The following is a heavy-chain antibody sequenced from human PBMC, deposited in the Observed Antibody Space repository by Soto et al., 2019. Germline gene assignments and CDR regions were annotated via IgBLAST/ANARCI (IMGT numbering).Heavy chain of an antibody. CDR1: WSTFRRQC. D-gene: IGHD3-10*01. V-gene: IGHV1-69*13. J-gene: IGHJ4*02. CDR3: AREDYYGSGSYYQASFDY. CDR2: IIPIFGTA. Sequence: AGKGSSEASWSTFRRQCCNLVRRVPRQELEWMGGIIPIFGTANYAQKFQGRVTITADESTSTAYMELSSLRSEDTAVYYCAREDYYGSGSYYQASFDYWGQGTLVTVSS.